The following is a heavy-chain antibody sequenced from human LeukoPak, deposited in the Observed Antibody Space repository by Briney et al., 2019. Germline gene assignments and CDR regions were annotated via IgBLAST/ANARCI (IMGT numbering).Heavy chain of an antibody. CDR1: GASISSYH. V-gene: IGHV4-59*01. Sequence: SETLSLICTVSGASISSYHWSWIRQPPGKGLEWIGDIYYSGSIKYNPSLKSRVTMSVDTSKNQFSLKLSSVTAADTAIYYCARENPSGYYNRPIDYWGQGTLVTVSS. CDR2: IYYSGSI. CDR3: ARENPSGYYNRPIDY. D-gene: IGHD3-22*01. J-gene: IGHJ4*02.